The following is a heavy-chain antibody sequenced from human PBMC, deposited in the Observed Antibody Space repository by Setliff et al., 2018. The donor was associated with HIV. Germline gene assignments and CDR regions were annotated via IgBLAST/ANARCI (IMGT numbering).Heavy chain of an antibody. D-gene: IGHD6-13*01. CDR3: ARVGSFDAFDI. Sequence: PGGSLRLSCAASGFTFDDYAMHWVRQAPGKGLEWVSGISWNSGSIGYADSVKGRFTISRDSAKNSLYLQMNSLRSEDTAVYYCARVGSFDAFDIWGQGTMVTVSS. V-gene: IGHV3-9*01. J-gene: IGHJ3*02. CDR2: ISWNSGSI. CDR1: GFTFDDYA.